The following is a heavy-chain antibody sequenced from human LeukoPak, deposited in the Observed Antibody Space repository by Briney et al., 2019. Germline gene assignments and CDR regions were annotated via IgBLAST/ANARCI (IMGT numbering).Heavy chain of an antibody. CDR2: ISYDGSNK. D-gene: IGHD6-13*01. Sequence: PGGSLRLSCAASGFTFNSYGMHWVRQAPGKGLEWVAVISYDGSNKYYADSVKGRFTISRDNSKNTVYLQMNSLRAEDTAVCYCAREKMAAAGGGLDYWGQGTLVTVSS. CDR3: AREKMAAAGGGLDY. V-gene: IGHV3-30*03. CDR1: GFTFNSYG. J-gene: IGHJ4*02.